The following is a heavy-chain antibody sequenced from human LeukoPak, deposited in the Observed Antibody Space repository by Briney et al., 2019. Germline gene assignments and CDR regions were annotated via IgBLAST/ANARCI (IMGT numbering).Heavy chain of an antibody. CDR3: AGDLIVGTTYFDY. V-gene: IGHV3-48*04. CDR1: GFTFSAYN. Sequence: GGSLRLSCAASGFTFSAYNMNWVRQAPGKGLEWVSYISSSSSTIYYADSVKGRFTISRDNAKNSLFLQMNSLRAEDTAVYYCAGDLIVGTTYFDYWGQGTLVTVSS. D-gene: IGHD1-26*01. CDR2: ISSSSSTI. J-gene: IGHJ4*02.